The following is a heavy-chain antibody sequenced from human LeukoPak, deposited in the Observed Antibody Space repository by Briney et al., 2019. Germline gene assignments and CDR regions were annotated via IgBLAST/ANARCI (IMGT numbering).Heavy chain of an antibody. V-gene: IGHV4-4*07. J-gene: IGHJ6*03. CDR3: ARDLEGIVVVPATYYYYYYMDV. Sequence: SETLSLTCTVSGGSISSYYRSWIRQPAGKGLEWIGRIYTSGSTNYNPSLKSRVTMSVDTSKNQFSLKLSSVTAADTAVYYCARDLEGIVVVPATYYYYYYMDVWGKGTTVTVSS. D-gene: IGHD2-2*01. CDR1: GGSISSYY. CDR2: IYTSGST.